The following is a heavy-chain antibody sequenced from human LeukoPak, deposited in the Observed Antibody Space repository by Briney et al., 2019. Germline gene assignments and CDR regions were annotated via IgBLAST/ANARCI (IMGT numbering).Heavy chain of an antibody. D-gene: IGHD6-19*01. V-gene: IGHV1-18*01. CDR3: ARAGPGSGWYFDY. J-gene: IGHJ4*02. CDR1: GYDXTSVG. CDR2: ISPYNGNT. Sequence: GASVKVSCKASGYDXTSVGITWVRRAPGQGLEWMGWISPYNGNTRYAQKFQGRVAMTTDTYTTTAYMELRGLRFNDTAVYYCARAGPGSGWYFDYWGQGTLVTVSS.